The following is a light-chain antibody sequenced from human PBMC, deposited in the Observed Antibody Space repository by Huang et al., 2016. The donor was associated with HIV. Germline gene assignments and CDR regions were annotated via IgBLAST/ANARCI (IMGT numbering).Light chain of an antibody. CDR3: QQYYSTRT. V-gene: IGKV4-1*01. Sequence: DIVMTQSPDSLAVSLGERATINCKSSQSVLYRSNNKNYLAWYKQKPGQPPKLLIYWASTRESGVPDRFSGSGSGTDFTLTISSLQAEYVAVYYCQQYYSTRTFGQGTKVEIK. CDR2: WAS. J-gene: IGKJ1*01. CDR1: QSVLYRSNNKNY.